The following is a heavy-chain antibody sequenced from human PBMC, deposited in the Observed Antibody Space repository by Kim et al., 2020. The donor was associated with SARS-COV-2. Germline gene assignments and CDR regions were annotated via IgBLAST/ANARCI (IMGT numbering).Heavy chain of an antibody. D-gene: IGHD3-10*01. Sequence: SETLSLTCTVSGDSITSSSSYWTWVRQSPTKGLEWIGYVYHNGRTRYNPSLEGRVTMSVDTSKNQFSLRLTSLTAADTAIYFCARESWVVYASGTFYNFDSWGLGNHVTVSS. J-gene: IGHJ4*02. CDR1: GDSITSSSSY. V-gene: IGHV4-61*01. CDR3: ARESWVVYASGTFYNFDS. CDR2: VYHNGRT.